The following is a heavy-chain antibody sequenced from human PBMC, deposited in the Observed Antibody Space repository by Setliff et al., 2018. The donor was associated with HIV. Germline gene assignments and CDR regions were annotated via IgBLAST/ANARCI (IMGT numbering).Heavy chain of an antibody. J-gene: IGHJ1*01. CDR1: GDTFTSYV. V-gene: IGHV1-18*01. CDR3: ARDGGPYCGGDCHLFRLPFQH. D-gene: IGHD2-21*02. Sequence: GASVKVSCKASGDTFTSYVISWVRRAPGQGLEWMGWISPYNGNTKYAQKLQGRVTMTTDTSTSTAYMELRSLRSDDTAVYYCARDGGPYCGGDCHLFRLPFQHWGQGTLVTVSS. CDR2: ISPYNGNT.